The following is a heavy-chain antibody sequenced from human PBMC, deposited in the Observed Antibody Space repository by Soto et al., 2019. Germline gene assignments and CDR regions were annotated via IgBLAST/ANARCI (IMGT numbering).Heavy chain of an antibody. Sequence: SETLSLTCAVYGGSISGYYWSWIRQPQGKGLEWIGDINHSGSTNYNPSLKSRVTISVDTSKNQFSLKLSSVTAADTAVYYCARGRFYYGSGSYYRRWFDPWGQGTLVTVS. CDR1: GGSISGYY. D-gene: IGHD3-10*01. CDR2: INHSGST. V-gene: IGHV4-34*01. CDR3: ARGRFYYGSGSYYRRWFDP. J-gene: IGHJ5*02.